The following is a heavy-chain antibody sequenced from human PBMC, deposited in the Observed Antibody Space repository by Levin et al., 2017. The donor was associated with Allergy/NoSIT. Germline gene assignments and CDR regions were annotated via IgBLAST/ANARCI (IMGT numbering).Heavy chain of an antibody. D-gene: IGHD6-19*01. Sequence: KPSETLSLTCTVSGGSITSNTYCWAWIRQPPGKGLEWIGSIYSRGSTSYNPSLKSRVTISVDTSKNQFSLELGSVTAADTAVYYCAREVPGTSQIDYWGQGTRVIVSS. V-gene: IGHV4-39*07. CDR1: GGSITSNTYC. CDR2: IYSRGST. CDR3: AREVPGTSQIDY. J-gene: IGHJ4*02.